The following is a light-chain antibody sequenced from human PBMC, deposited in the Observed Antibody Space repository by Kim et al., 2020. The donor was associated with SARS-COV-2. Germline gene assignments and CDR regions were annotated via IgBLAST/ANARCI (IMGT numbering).Light chain of an antibody. CDR1: KLGDKY. CDR2: QDS. J-gene: IGLJ1*01. V-gene: IGLV3-1*01. Sequence: SYELTQPPSVSVSPGQTASITCSGDKLGDKYACWYQQKPGQSPVLVIYQDSKRPSGIPERFSGSNSGNTATLTISGTQAMDEADYYCQAWDNSTNYVFGT. CDR3: QAWDNSTNYV.